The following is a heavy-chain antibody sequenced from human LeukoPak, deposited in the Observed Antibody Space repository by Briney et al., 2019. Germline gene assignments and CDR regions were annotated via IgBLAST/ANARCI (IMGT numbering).Heavy chain of an antibody. CDR1: GFTFSSYS. J-gene: IGHJ4*02. D-gene: IGHD2-2*01. V-gene: IGHV3-21*01. CDR3: ARARRLLGHCSSTSCPPSY. CDR2: ISSSSSYI. Sequence: PGGSLRLSCAASGFTFSSYSMNWVRQAPGKGLEWVSSISSSSSYIYYADSVKGRFTISRDNAKNSLYLQMNSLRAEDTAVYYCARARRLLGHCSSTSCPPSYWGQGTLVTVSS.